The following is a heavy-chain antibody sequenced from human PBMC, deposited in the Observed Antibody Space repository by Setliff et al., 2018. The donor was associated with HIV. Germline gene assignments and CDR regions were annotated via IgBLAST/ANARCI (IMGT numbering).Heavy chain of an antibody. Sequence: ASVKVSCKAFGYTFTGYYMHWVRQAPGQGLEWMGWINPKSGATNYTQNFQGRVTMSRDTSISTAYMDLSSLKSEDTAIYYCARTSGDAYNYEGALDVWGQGTLVTVSS. D-gene: IGHD5-12*01. CDR3: ARTSGDAYNYEGALDV. CDR2: INPKSGAT. V-gene: IGHV1-2*02. CDR1: GYTFTGYY. J-gene: IGHJ3*01.